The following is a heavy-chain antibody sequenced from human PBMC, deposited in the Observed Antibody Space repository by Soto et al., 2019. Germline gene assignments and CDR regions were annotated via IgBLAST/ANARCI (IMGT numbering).Heavy chain of an antibody. CDR3: ARNYYGSGSYPPWFDP. CDR2: IYHSGST. CDR1: GGSISSSNW. Sequence: PSETLSLTCAVSGGSISSSNWWSWVRQPPGKGLEWIGEIYHSGSTSYNPSLKSRVTISVDKSKNQFSLKLSSVTAADTAVYYCARNYYGSGSYPPWFDPWGQGTLVTVSS. D-gene: IGHD3-10*01. V-gene: IGHV4-4*02. J-gene: IGHJ5*02.